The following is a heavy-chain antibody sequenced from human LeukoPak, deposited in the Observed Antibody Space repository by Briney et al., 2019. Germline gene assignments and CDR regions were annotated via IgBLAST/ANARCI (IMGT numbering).Heavy chain of an antibody. CDR2: ISWNSGSI. V-gene: IGHV3-9*01. CDR1: GFTFDDYA. CDR3: AKGRTAVTSPALDY. D-gene: IGHD4-17*01. J-gene: IGHJ4*02. Sequence: PGRSLRLACAASGFTFDDYAMHWVRQAPGKGLEWVSGISWNSGSIGYADSVKGRFTISRDNAKNSLYLQMNSLRAEDTALYYCAKGRTAVTSPALDYWGQGTLVTVSS.